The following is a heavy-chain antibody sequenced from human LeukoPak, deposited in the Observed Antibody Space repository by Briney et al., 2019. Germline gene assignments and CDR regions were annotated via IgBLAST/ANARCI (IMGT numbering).Heavy chain of an antibody. CDR2: MNPNSGNT. D-gene: IGHD2-2*01. J-gene: IGHJ6*03. CDR3: ARGVKVPAAWSYYYYYYMDV. CDR1: GYTFTSYD. Sequence: ASVKVSCKASGYTFTSYDINWVRQATGQGLEWMGWMNPNSGNTGYAQKFQGRVTITRNTSISTAYMELSSLRSEDTAVYYCARGVKVPAAWSYYYYYYMDVWGKGTTVTVSS. V-gene: IGHV1-8*03.